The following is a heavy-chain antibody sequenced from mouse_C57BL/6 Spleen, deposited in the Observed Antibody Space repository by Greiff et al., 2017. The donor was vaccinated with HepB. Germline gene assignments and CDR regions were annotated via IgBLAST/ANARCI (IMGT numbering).Heavy chain of an antibody. CDR2: INPNNGGT. V-gene: IGHV1-26*01. Sequence: EVQLQQSGPELVKPGASVKISCKASGYTFTDYYMNWVKQSHGKSLEWMGDINPNNGGTSYNQKFKGKATLTVDKSSSTAYMELRSLTSEDSAVYYCARWGYGSSPPSMYFDVWGTGTTVTVSS. CDR1: GYTFTDYY. D-gene: IGHD1-1*01. CDR3: ARWGYGSSPPSMYFDV. J-gene: IGHJ1*03.